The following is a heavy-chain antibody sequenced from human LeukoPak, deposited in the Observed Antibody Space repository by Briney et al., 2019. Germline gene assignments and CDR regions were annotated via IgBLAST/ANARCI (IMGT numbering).Heavy chain of an antibody. Sequence: GGSLRLSCAASGFTFSSYAMSWVRQAPGKGLEWVSATSGSGGSTYYADSVKGRFTISRDNSKNTLYLQMNSLRAEDTAVYYCAKDYYDFWSGYFRYPFDYWGQGTLVTVSS. V-gene: IGHV3-23*01. J-gene: IGHJ4*02. D-gene: IGHD3-3*01. CDR3: AKDYYDFWSGYFRYPFDY. CDR1: GFTFSSYA. CDR2: TSGSGGST.